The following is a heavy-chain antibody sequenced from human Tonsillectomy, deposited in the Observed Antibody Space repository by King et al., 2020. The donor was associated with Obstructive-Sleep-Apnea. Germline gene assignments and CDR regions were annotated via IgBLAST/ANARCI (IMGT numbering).Heavy chain of an antibody. J-gene: IGHJ1*01. Sequence: QLQESGPGLVKPSETLSLTCTVSGGSISSSSYYWGWIRQPPGKGLEWIGSIYYSGSTYYNPSLKSRVTISVETSNTQFSLRLSSVTAADTAVYYCAREIVVVVATPEYFQHWGQGTLVTVSS. D-gene: IGHD2-15*01. CDR2: IYYSGST. CDR1: GGSISSSSYY. V-gene: IGHV4-39*07. CDR3: AREIVVVVATPEYFQH.